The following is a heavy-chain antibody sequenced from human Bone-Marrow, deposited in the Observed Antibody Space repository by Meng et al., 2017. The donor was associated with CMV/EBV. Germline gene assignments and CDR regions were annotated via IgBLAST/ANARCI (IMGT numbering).Heavy chain of an antibody. D-gene: IGHD5-18*01. Sequence: GGSLRLSCAASGFTFDDYAMHWVRQAPGKGLEWVSGISWNSGSIGYADSVKGRFTISRDNAKNSLYLQMNSLRAEDTAVYYCARDISYGYGWGQGTLVTVSS. CDR3: ARDISYGYG. CDR2: ISWNSGSI. CDR1: GFTFDDYA. V-gene: IGHV3-9*01. J-gene: IGHJ4*02.